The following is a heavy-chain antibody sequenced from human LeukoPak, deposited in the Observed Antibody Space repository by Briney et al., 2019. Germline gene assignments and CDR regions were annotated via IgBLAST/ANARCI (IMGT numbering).Heavy chain of an antibody. CDR1: GYTFTSYG. Sequence: ASVKVSCKASGYTFTSYGISWVRQAPGQGLEWMGGIIPIFGTANYAQKFQGRVTITADESTSTAYMELSSLRSEDTAVYYCARVSVRGGAFDIWGQGTMVTVSS. V-gene: IGHV1-69*13. CDR3: ARVSVRGGAFDI. J-gene: IGHJ3*02. D-gene: IGHD3-16*01. CDR2: IIPIFGTA.